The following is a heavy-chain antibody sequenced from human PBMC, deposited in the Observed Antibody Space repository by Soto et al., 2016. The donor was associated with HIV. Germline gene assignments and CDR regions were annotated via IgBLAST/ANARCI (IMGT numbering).Heavy chain of an antibody. Sequence: EVQLVESGGGLVQPGGSLRLSCAASGFTFSRYWMTWVRQAPGKGLEWLANIKQDGSEEYYVDSVKGRFTISRDNAKNSLFLQMNNLGAEDTAVYYCARELRSYNYGSEVDYWGQGTRSPSPQ. CDR2: IKQDGSEE. CDR1: GFTFSRYW. V-gene: IGHV3-7*04. D-gene: IGHD5-18*01. CDR3: ARELRSYNYGSEVDY. J-gene: IGHJ4*02.